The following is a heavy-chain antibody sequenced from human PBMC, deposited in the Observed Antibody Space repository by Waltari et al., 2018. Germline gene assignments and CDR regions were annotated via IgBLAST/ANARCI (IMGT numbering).Heavy chain of an antibody. J-gene: IGHJ6*02. Sequence: QVQLVQSGAEVKKPGSSVKVSCKASGGTFSSYAISWVRQAPGQGLEWMGGIIPIFGTANYAQKFQVRVTITADESTSTAYMELSSLRSEDTAVYYCARANYYGSGSYSLNYYYGMDVWGQGTTVTVSS. CDR2: IIPIFGTA. D-gene: IGHD3-10*01. V-gene: IGHV1-69*01. CDR3: ARANYYGSGSYSLNYYYGMDV. CDR1: GGTFSSYA.